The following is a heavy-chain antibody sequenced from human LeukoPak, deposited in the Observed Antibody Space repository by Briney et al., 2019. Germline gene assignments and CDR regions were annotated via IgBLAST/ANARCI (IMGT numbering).Heavy chain of an antibody. J-gene: IGHJ4*02. D-gene: IGHD6-13*01. CDR1: GGSVSSGSYY. CDR2: IYYSGST. V-gene: IGHV4-61*01. Sequence: PSETLSLACTVSGGSVSSGSYYWSWIRQPPGKGLEWIGYIYYSGSTNYNPSLKSRVTISVDTSKNQFSLKLSSVTAADTAVYYCARGPGIAAAGPGSWGQGTLVTVSS. CDR3: ARGPGIAAAGPGS.